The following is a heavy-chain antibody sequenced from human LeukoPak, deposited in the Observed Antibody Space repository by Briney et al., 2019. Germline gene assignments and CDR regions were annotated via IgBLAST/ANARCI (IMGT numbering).Heavy chain of an antibody. CDR2: IYSDGKT. D-gene: IGHD3-3*01. CDR1: GFTVSSNY. V-gene: IGHV3-53*01. CDR3: ARDFSPGVPYYDFWSGYSANYYYYGMDV. J-gene: IGHJ6*02. Sequence: GGSLRLSCAASGFTVSSNYMSWVRQAPGKGLEWVSVIYSDGKTYYADSVKGRFTISRDNSKNTLYLQMNSLRAEDTAVYYCARDFSPGVPYYDFWSGYSANYYYYGMDVWGQGTTVTVSS.